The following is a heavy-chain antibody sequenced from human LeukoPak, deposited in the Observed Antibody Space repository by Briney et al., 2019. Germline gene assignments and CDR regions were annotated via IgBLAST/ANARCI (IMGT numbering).Heavy chain of an antibody. J-gene: IGHJ5*02. CDR3: ARHKYSSGWYSDP. Sequence: GESLQISCKGSGYSFTSYWIGWVRQMPGKGLEWMGIIYPGDSDTRYSPSFQGQVTISADKSISTAYLQWSSLKASDTAMYYCARHKYSSGWYSDPWGQGTLVTVSS. CDR1: GYSFTSYW. D-gene: IGHD6-19*01. V-gene: IGHV5-51*01. CDR2: IYPGDSDT.